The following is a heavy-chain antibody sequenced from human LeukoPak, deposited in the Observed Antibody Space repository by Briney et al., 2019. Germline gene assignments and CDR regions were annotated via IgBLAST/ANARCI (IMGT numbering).Heavy chain of an antibody. CDR2: INHSGST. CDR3: ARGKNVWGSYRYIRWFDP. CDR1: GGSFSGYY. Sequence: SETLSLTCAVYGGSFSGYYWSWIRQPPGKGLEWIGEINHSGSTNYNPSFKSRVTISVDTSKNQFSLKLSSVTAADTAVYYCARGKNVWGSYRYIRWFDPWGQGTLVTVSS. J-gene: IGHJ5*02. V-gene: IGHV4-34*01. D-gene: IGHD3-16*02.